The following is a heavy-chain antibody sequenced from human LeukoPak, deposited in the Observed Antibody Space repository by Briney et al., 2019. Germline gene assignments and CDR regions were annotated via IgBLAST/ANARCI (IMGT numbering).Heavy chain of an antibody. V-gene: IGHV4-59*01. D-gene: IGHD3-10*01. CDR2: LYYSGST. CDR1: GGSISGYY. Sequence: PSETLSLTCTVSGGSISGYYWSWIRQPPGKGLEWIGYLYYSGSTNSNPSLKSRVTISVDTSKNQFSLKLSSVTAADTAVYYCARDEDSAYGSGSYLSWGQGTLVTVSS. CDR3: ARDEDSAYGSGSYLS. J-gene: IGHJ5*02.